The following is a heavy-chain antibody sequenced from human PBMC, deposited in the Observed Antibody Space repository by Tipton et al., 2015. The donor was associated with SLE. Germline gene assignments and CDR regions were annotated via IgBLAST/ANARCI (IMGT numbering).Heavy chain of an antibody. Sequence: TLSLTCAVYGGSFSGYYWSWIRQPPGKGLEWIGEINHSGSTNYNPSLKSRVTISVDTSKNQFSLKLSSVTAADTAVYYCARAGVWELLYGYYYGMDVWGQGTTVTVSS. CDR2: INHSGST. V-gene: IGHV4-34*01. J-gene: IGHJ6*02. CDR1: GGSFSGYY. D-gene: IGHD1-26*01. CDR3: ARAGVWELLYGYYYGMDV.